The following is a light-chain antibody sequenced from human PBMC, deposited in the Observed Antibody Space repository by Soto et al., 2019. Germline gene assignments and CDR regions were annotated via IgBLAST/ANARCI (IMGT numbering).Light chain of an antibody. J-gene: IGKJ4*01. CDR3: QQRSNWRLT. Sequence: EIVLTQSPATLSLSPGERATLSCRASQSVSSYLAWYQQKPGQAPRLLIYDASNRAPGIPARFSGSGSGTDLTLTISSLEPEDFAVYYCQQRSNWRLTFGGGTKVEIK. CDR2: DAS. V-gene: IGKV3-11*01. CDR1: QSVSSY.